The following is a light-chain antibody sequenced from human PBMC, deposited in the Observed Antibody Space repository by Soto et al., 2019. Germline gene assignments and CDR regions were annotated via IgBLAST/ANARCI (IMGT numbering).Light chain of an antibody. CDR1: QSVSNSY. V-gene: IGKV3-20*01. CDR3: QQYGSPPIT. J-gene: IGKJ5*01. CDR2: GAS. Sequence: EIVLKQSPGTLSLSPGERVPPSCRASQSVSNSYLAWYQQKPGQAPRLLIYGASTRATGIPDRFSGSGSGTDFTLTISRLEPEDFAVYYCQQYGSPPITFGQGTRLEIK.